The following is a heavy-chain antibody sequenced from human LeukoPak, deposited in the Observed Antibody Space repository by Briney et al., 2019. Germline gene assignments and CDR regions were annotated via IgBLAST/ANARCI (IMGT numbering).Heavy chain of an antibody. CDR1: GFTFSSYE. CDR3: AREHIRSGSYELDY. V-gene: IGHV3-48*03. D-gene: IGHD3-10*01. CDR2: TSNSGRSV. J-gene: IGHJ4*02. Sequence: GGSLRLSCAASGFTFSSYEMNWVRQAPGKGLEWISYTSNSGRSVYYGDSVKGRFTVSRDNAQNSVYLQMNSLRAEDTAVYYCAREHIRSGSYELDYWGQGTLVTVSS.